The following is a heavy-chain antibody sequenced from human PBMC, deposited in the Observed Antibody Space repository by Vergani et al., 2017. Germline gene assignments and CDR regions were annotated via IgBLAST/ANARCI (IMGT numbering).Heavy chain of an antibody. CDR3: ARPSRNGYYGSGSYGAFDI. Sequence: QVQLQQWGAGLLKPSETLSLTCAVFGGSFSGYYWSWIRQPPGKGLEWIGEINHSGSTNYNPSLKSRVTISVDTSKNPFSLKLSAVTAADTAVYYCARPSRNGYYGSGSYGAFDIWGQGTMVTVSS. D-gene: IGHD3-10*01. V-gene: IGHV4-34*01. CDR2: INHSGST. J-gene: IGHJ3*02. CDR1: GGSFSGYY.